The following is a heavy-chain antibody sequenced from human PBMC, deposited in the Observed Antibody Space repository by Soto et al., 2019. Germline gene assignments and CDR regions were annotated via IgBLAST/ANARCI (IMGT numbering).Heavy chain of an antibody. Sequence: PGGSLRLSCAASGFTFGSYALNWVRQAPGKGLEWVSTISGTGGSTYYADSVKGRFTISRDNSKNTLYLQMNNLRAEDTAVYYCAKPTKVELRGYWGQGTLVTVSS. CDR2: ISGTGGST. J-gene: IGHJ4*02. CDR3: AKPTKVELRGY. CDR1: GFTFGSYA. V-gene: IGHV3-23*01. D-gene: IGHD1-7*01.